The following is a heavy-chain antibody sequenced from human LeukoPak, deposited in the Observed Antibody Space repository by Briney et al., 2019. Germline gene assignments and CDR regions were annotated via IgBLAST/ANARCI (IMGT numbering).Heavy chain of an antibody. CDR2: INPSGGST. J-gene: IGHJ5*02. CDR1: GYTFSDYY. V-gene: IGHV1-46*01. D-gene: IGHD3-3*01. CDR3: ARALTRLRFLEWLLFEHWFDP. Sequence: ASVKVSCKASGYTFSDYYMHWVRQAPGQGLEWMGIINPSGGSTSYAQKFQGRVTMTRDTSTSTVYMELSSLRSEDTAVYYCARALTRLRFLEWLLFEHWFDPWGQGTLVTVSS.